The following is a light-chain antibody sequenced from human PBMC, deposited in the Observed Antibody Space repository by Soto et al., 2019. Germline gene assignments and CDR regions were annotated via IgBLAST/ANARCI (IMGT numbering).Light chain of an antibody. CDR2: AAS. Sequence: IPMTHSPPCLSASFWYIFTLTFRASQNIRTYLTWYQQKPGKAPTVLIYAASTLQRGVPSRFSGSTTGTDFTLTITGLQPEDSATYYCQQTLSVPRTFGLGTKVDIK. CDR3: QQTLSVPRT. J-gene: IGKJ1*01. V-gene: IGKV1-39*01. CDR1: QNIRTY.